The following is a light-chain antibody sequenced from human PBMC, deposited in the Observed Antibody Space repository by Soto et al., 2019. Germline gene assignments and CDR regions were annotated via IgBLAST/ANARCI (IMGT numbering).Light chain of an antibody. CDR3: TSYTSSSTQV. CDR1: SSDVGGYNY. CDR2: DVS. J-gene: IGLJ2*01. V-gene: IGLV2-14*01. Sequence: QSALTQPASVSGSPGQSITISCTGTSSDVGGYNYISWYQKHPGKAPQLMMYDVSNRPSGVSNRFSGSKSGNTSSLTISGLQSEDGADYYCTSYTSSSTQVFGGWNKRTVL.